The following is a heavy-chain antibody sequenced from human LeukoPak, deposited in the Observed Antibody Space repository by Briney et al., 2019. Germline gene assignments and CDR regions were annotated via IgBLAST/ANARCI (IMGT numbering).Heavy chain of an antibody. Sequence: SVKVSCKASGGTFSSYAISWVRQAPGQGLEWMGGIIPIFGTANYAQKFQGRVTITADKSTSTAYMELGSLRSEDTAVYYCARDRGIAAAGTDYWGQGTLVTVSS. J-gene: IGHJ4*02. CDR2: IIPIFGTA. D-gene: IGHD6-13*01. CDR1: GGTFSSYA. V-gene: IGHV1-69*06. CDR3: ARDRGIAAAGTDY.